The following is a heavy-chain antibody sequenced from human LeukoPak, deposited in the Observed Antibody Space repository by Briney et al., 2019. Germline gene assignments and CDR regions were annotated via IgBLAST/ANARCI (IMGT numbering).Heavy chain of an antibody. J-gene: IGHJ4*02. CDR2: ISADNGNT. CDR1: GYTFTTYT. Sequence: ASVKVSCKASGYTFTTYTINWVRQAPGQGLEWMGWISADNGNTNYAQKFQGRVTMTTDTSTSTVYMELRSLRSDDTAVYYCARVGATTDTHDYWGQGTLVTVSS. D-gene: IGHD1-26*01. V-gene: IGHV1-18*01. CDR3: ARVGATTDTHDY.